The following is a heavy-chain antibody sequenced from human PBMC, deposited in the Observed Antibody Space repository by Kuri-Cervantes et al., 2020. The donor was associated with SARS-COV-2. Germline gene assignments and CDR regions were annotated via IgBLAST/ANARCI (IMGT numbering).Heavy chain of an antibody. CDR1: GGTFSSYA. V-gene: IGHV1-69*13. D-gene: IGHD3-3*01. Sequence: SVKVSCKASGGTFSSYALSWVRQAPGQGHEWMGGIIPIFGTANYAQKFQGRVTITADESTSTAYMELRSLRSDDTAVYYRAREGGGDPLVLGFGVVIHDAFDIWAKGQWSPSPQ. CDR3: AREGGGDPLVLGFGVVIHDAFDI. J-gene: IGHJ3*02. CDR2: IIPIFGTA.